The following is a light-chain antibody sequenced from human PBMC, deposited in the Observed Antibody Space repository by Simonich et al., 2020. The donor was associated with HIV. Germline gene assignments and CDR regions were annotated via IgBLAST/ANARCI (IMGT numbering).Light chain of an antibody. CDR2: LNS. J-gene: IGKJ2*01. CDR1: QSLLHINGYNY. CDR3: MQALQTPYT. V-gene: IGKV2-28*01. Sequence: DIVMTQSPLSLPVTPGEPASISCRSSQSLLHINGYNYLDWYLQKPGQSPQLLIYLNSNRASGVPDRFSGSGSGTDFTLKISRVEAEDVGVYYCMQALQTPYTFGQGTKLDFK.